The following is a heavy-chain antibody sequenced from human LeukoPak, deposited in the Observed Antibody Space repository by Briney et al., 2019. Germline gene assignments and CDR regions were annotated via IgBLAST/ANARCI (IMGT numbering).Heavy chain of an antibody. CDR2: ISNSGTTI. CDR1: GFTFSSYE. Sequence: PGGSLRLSCAASGFTFSSYEMNWVRQAPGKGLEWVSYISNSGTTIYYADSVKGRFTISRDNAKNSPYLQMNSLRAEDTAVYYCARQVTIFGVLTMDVWGKGTTVTVSS. D-gene: IGHD3-3*01. J-gene: IGHJ6*03. CDR3: ARQVTIFGVLTMDV. V-gene: IGHV3-48*03.